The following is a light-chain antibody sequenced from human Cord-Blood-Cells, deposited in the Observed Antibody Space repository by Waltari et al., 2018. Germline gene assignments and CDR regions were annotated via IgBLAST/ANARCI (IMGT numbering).Light chain of an antibody. Sequence: SYELPQPPSVSVSPGQTARLTCSGDALPKKYAYWYQQKSGQAPVLVIYEDSKRPSGIPERFSGSSSGTMATLTISGAQVEDEADYYCYSTDSSGNHRGVFGGGTKLTVL. CDR2: EDS. CDR1: ALPKKY. J-gene: IGLJ3*02. CDR3: YSTDSSGNHRGV. V-gene: IGLV3-10*01.